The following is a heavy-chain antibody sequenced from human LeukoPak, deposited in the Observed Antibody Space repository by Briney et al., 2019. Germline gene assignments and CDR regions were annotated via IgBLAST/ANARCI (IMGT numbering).Heavy chain of an antibody. CDR2: IRYDGSNK. CDR3: AKDISFGDCSSTSCYIDY. D-gene: IGHD2-2*01. V-gene: IGHV3-30*02. Sequence: GGSLRLSCAASGFTFSSYGMHWVRQAPGKGLEWVAFIRYDGSNKYYADSVKGRFTISRDNPKNTLYLQMNSLRAEDTAVYYCAKDISFGDCSSTSCYIDYWGQGTLVTVSS. J-gene: IGHJ4*02. CDR1: GFTFSSYG.